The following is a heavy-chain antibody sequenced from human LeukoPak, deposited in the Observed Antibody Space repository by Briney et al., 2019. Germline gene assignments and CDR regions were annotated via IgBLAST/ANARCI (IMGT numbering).Heavy chain of an antibody. CDR1: RGTFSSYA. CDR3: ASTTRLGIYAFDI. Sequence: GASVKVSCKASRGTFSSYAISWVRQAPGQGLEWMGRIIPIFGTANYAQKFQGRVTITTDESTSTAYMELSSLRSEDTAVYYCASTTRLGIYAFDIWGQGTMVTVSS. J-gene: IGHJ3*02. CDR2: IIPIFGTA. D-gene: IGHD7-27*01. V-gene: IGHV1-69*05.